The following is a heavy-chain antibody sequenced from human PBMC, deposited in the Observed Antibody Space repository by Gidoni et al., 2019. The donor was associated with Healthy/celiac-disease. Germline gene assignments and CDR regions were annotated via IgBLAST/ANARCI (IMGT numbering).Heavy chain of an antibody. J-gene: IGHJ5*02. CDR3: AKEGYIQGFDP. V-gene: IGHV3-23*01. Sequence: EVQLLEAGGGLVQPGGSLRLSCAASGFTFSRYAMILVRQAPGKGLEWVSAISGSGGSTYYADSVKGRFTISRDNSKNTLYLQMNSLRAEDTAVYYCAKEGYIQGFDPWGQGTLVTVSS. CDR2: ISGSGGST. D-gene: IGHD6-13*01. CDR1: GFTFSRYA.